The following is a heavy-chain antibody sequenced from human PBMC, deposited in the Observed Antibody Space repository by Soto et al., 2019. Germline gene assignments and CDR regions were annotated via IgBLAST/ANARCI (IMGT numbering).Heavy chain of an antibody. Sequence: PRPQVKVSCKASGGTFNNYALSWVRQAPGQGLEWMGGIIPIFNSANYAQKFQGRVTITADDSTSTAYMELRSLRPDDTAVYYCAREVTVASYSFDFWGQGTLVTVSS. J-gene: IGHJ4*02. V-gene: IGHV1-69*01. CDR3: AREVTVASYSFDF. CDR2: IIPIFNSA. D-gene: IGHD5-12*01. CDR1: GGTFNNYA.